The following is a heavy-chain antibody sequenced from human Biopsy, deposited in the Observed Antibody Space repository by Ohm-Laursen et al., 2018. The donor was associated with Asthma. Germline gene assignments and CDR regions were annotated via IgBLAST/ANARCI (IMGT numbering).Heavy chain of an antibody. J-gene: IGHJ5*02. Sequence: SQTLSLTCTVSGGSISSDYWSWLRQSPGKGLEWIGYIHNSGNTNYNPPLKGRVTISLDTSKNHFSLRLSFVTAADTAVYFCARGQGRGIQLWSLDPWGQGTQVTVSS. V-gene: IGHV4-59*01. CDR1: GGSISSDY. D-gene: IGHD5-18*01. CDR3: ARGQGRGIQLWSLDP. CDR2: IHNSGNT.